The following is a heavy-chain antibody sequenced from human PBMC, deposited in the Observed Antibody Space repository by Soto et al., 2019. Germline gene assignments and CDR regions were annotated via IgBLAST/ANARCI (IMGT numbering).Heavy chain of an antibody. CDR2: INHSGST. D-gene: IGHD4-17*01. J-gene: IGHJ6*03. V-gene: IGHV4-34*01. CDR1: GGSFSGYY. CDR3: ARGTDYGDYVQRRALGWKWPYYYYMDV. Sequence: SETLSLTCAVYGGSFSGYYWSWIRQPPGKGLEWIGEINHSGSTNYNPSLKSRVTISVDTSKNQYSLKLSSVTAADTAVYYCARGTDYGDYVQRRALGWKWPYYYYMDVWGKGTTVTVSS.